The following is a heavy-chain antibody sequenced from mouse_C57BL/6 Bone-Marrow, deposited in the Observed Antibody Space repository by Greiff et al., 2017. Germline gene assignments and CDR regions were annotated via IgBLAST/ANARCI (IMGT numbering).Heavy chain of an antibody. CDR3: ANAYYSNYGNYFDY. V-gene: IGHV1-80*01. CDR2: IYPGDGDT. Sequence: VQLQQSGAELVKPGASVKISCKASGYAFSSYWLNWVKQRPGTGLEWIGQIYPGDGDTNYNGKFKGKATLTADKSSSAAYMQLSSLTSEDSAVYFWANAYYSNYGNYFDYWGQGTTLTDSS. D-gene: IGHD2-5*01. CDR1: GYAFSSYW. J-gene: IGHJ2*01.